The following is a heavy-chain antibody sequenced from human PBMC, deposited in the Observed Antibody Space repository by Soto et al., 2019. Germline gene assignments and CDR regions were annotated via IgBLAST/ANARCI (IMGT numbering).Heavy chain of an antibody. CDR1: GGNIRSGGYS. D-gene: IGHD3-9*01. CDR2: IYHSGNI. CDR3: ARARNFLTGYYKGGFYYFDY. J-gene: IGHJ4*02. V-gene: IGHV4-30-2*01. Sequence: TQSLTCTVSGGNIRSGGYSWSWIRQPPGKGLEWIGYIYHSGNIYHNPSLKSRVTISLHTSNNQFSLTLDSVTAADTAVYYCARARNFLTGYYKGGFYYFDYWGQGTPVTVSS.